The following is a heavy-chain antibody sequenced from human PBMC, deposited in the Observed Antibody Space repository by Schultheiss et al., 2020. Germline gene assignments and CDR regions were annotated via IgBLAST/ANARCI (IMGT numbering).Heavy chain of an antibody. CDR2: INPTSGGT. V-gene: IGHV1-2*06. CDR3: ARDRQYDFWSGRGQGYFDL. D-gene: IGHD3-3*01. CDR1: GYTFTSHY. J-gene: IGHJ2*01. Sequence: ASVKVSCKASGYTFTSHYMHWVRQAPGQGLEWMGRINPTSGGTNYAQDFQGRVTMTRDTSISTAYMELSRLRFDDTAVYYCARDRQYDFWSGRGQGYFDLWGRGTLVTVSS.